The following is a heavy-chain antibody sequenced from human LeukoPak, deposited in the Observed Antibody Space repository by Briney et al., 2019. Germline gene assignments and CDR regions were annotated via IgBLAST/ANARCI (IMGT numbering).Heavy chain of an antibody. CDR1: GGSISSGGYY. Sequence: SQTLSLTCTVSGGSISSGGYYWSWIRQPPGKGLEWIGYIYHSGSTYYNPSLKSRVTMSVDTSKNQFSLKLSSVTAADTAVYYCARDPLGLVYAGDAFDIWGQGTMVTVSS. J-gene: IGHJ3*02. D-gene: IGHD2-8*01. V-gene: IGHV4-30-2*01. CDR2: IYHSGST. CDR3: ARDPLGLVYAGDAFDI.